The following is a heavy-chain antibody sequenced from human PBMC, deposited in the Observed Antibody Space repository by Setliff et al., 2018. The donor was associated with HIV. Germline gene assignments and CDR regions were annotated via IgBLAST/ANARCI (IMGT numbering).Heavy chain of an antibody. CDR1: GGSIRSSTYY. J-gene: IGHJ6*03. CDR2: IYYSGST. V-gene: IGHV4-39*02. D-gene: IGHD3-10*01. Sequence: KPSETLSLTCTVSGGSIRSSTYYWAWIRQPPGKGLEWIGTIYYSGSTYYNPSLKSRATISVDTSKNQFSLKLSSVTAADTAVYYCARDRRGYYYGSGSCYMDVWGTGTTVTVSS. CDR3: ARDRRGYYYGSGSCYMDV.